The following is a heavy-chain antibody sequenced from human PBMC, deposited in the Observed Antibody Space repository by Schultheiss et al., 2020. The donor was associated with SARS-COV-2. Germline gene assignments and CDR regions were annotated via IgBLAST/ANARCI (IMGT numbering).Heavy chain of an antibody. V-gene: IGHV2-70*18. CDR2: IDWDDDK. J-gene: IGHJ4*02. CDR3: VLILGFLEWLGFDN. D-gene: IGHD3-3*01. Sequence: QTLSLTCAVSGGSISSSNWWSWVRQPPGKALEWLALIDWDDDKYYSTSLKTRLTISKDTSKNQVVLTMTNMDPVDTATYYCVLILGFLEWLGFDNWGQGTLVTVSS. CDR1: GGSISSSNW.